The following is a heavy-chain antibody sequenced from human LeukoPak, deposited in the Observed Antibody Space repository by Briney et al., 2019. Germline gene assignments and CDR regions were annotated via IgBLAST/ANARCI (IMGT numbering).Heavy chain of an antibody. V-gene: IGHV1-3*01. D-gene: IGHD3-10*01. Sequence: ASVKVSCKASGYTFIAYGLHWVRQAPGQRPEWMGWISAGNGDTKYSQNFQGRVTITGDASATTAYMELSSLRSEDTAVYFCARGGRLLWFGEFDYWGQGTLVTVSS. CDR3: ARGGRLLWFGEFDY. CDR2: ISAGNGDT. CDR1: GYTFIAYG. J-gene: IGHJ4*02.